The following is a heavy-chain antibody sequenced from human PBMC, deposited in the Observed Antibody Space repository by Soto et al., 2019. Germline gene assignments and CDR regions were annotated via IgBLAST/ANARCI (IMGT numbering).Heavy chain of an antibody. J-gene: IGHJ5*02. CDR2: ITSTGDT. CDR3: AKEQVTSGANWFDP. V-gene: IGHV3-23*01. Sequence: GESLKISCAASGFTLNYYAINWVRQAPGKGLEWVSAITSTGDTYYVDSVKGRFTISRDNSKNTLYLQMNSLRAEDTAVYYCAKEQVTSGANWFDPWGQGTLVTVSS. D-gene: IGHD4-4*01. CDR1: GFTLNYYA.